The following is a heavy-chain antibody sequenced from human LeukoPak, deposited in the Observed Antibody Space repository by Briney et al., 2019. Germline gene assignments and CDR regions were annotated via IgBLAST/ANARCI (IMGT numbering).Heavy chain of an antibody. D-gene: IGHD3-22*01. Sequence: ASVKVSCKASGYTFTGYYMHWVRQAPGQGLEWMGWINPNSGGTNYAQKFQGRVTMTRDTSISTAYMELSSLRSDDTAVYYCARDYYDSSGPNYWGQGTLVTVSS. CDR2: INPNSGGT. CDR3: ARDYYDSSGPNY. V-gene: IGHV1-2*02. J-gene: IGHJ4*02. CDR1: GYTFTGYY.